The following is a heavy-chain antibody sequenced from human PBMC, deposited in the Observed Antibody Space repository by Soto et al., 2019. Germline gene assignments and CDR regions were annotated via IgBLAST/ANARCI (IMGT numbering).Heavy chain of an antibody. CDR3: ARVLEFRDGYISHFDF. CDR1: GGTFRNYP. Sequence: QVQLVQSGAEVKKPGSSVKISCKASGGTFRNYPFSWVRQAPGQGLEWMGGIIPIFGTPNYAQKFQGRVTITADESTTTVYMELSSLRSDDTAVYYCARVLEFRDGYISHFDFWGHGTLVTVSS. J-gene: IGHJ4*01. D-gene: IGHD1-1*01. V-gene: IGHV1-69*01. CDR2: IIPIFGTP.